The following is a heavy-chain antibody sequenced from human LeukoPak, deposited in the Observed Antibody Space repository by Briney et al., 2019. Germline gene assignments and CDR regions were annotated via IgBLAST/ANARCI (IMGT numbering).Heavy chain of an antibody. V-gene: IGHV3-30-3*01. CDR2: ISYDGSNK. Sequence: GGSLRLSCAASGFTFSNAWMTWVRQAPGKGLEWVAVISYDGSNKYYADSVKGRFTISRDNSKNTLYLQMNSLRAEDTAVYYCARALGYCSSTSCSDAFDIWGQGTMVTVSS. CDR1: GFTFSNAW. J-gene: IGHJ3*02. D-gene: IGHD2-2*01. CDR3: ARALGYCSSTSCSDAFDI.